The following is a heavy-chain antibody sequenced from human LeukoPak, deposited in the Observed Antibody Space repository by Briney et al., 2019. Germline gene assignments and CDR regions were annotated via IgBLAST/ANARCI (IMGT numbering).Heavy chain of an antibody. CDR3: AKVGFGWYQIDY. CDR2: IRYDGTSQ. V-gene: IGHV3-30*02. CDR1: GFTLSIYG. J-gene: IGHJ4*02. D-gene: IGHD6-19*01. Sequence: GGSLRLSCATSGFTLSIYGMHWVRQAPGKGLEWVAFIRYDGTSQYYTDSVNGRFTISRDNSMNTMYLQMNSLRVEDTAVYYCAKVGFGWYQIDYWGQGTLVTVSS.